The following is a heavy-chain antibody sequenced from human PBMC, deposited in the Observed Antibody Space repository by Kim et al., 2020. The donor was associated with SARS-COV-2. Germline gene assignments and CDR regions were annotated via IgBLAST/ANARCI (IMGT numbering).Heavy chain of an antibody. Sequence: YYRDSVRGRFTITGDNSKATLYLQMDSLSVEDTAVYYCAKSYTSGTYFFDFWGQGTPVTVSS. CDR3: AKSYTSGTYFFDF. D-gene: IGHD3-16*01. J-gene: IGHJ4*02. V-gene: IGHV3-33*06.